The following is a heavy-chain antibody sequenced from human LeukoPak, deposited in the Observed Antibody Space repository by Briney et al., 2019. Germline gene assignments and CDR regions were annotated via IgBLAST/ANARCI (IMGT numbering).Heavy chain of an antibody. V-gene: IGHV4-59*01. CDR1: GGSISSYY. D-gene: IGHD3-10*01. Sequence: SETLSLTCTVSGGSISSYYWSWIRQPPGKGLEWIGNIYYSGSTNYNPSLKSRVTISVDTSKNQFSLKLSSVTAADTAVYYCARKATYYYGSGSYYNSYYFDYWGQGTLVTVSS. CDR3: ARKATYYYGSGSYYNSYYFDY. J-gene: IGHJ4*02. CDR2: IYYSGST.